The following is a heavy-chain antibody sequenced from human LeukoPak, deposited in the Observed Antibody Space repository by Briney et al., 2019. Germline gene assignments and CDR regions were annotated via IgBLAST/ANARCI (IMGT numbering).Heavy chain of an antibody. CDR3: ARGAEIQLWLCFDY. Sequence: GGSLRLSCAASGFTVSSNYMSWVRQAPGKGLEWVSVIYSGGSTYYADSVKGRFTISRDNSKNTLYLQMNSLRAEDTAVYYCARGAEIQLWLCFDYWGQGTLVTVSS. CDR1: GFTVSSNY. D-gene: IGHD5-18*01. V-gene: IGHV3-53*05. J-gene: IGHJ4*02. CDR2: IYSGGST.